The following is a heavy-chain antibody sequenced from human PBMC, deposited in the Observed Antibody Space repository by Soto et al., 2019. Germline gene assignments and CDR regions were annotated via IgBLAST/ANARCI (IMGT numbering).Heavy chain of an antibody. CDR2: IIPIFGTA. CDR3: AREKADRYDAFDI. D-gene: IGHD3-16*02. CDR1: GGTFSSYA. V-gene: IGHV1-69*01. J-gene: IGHJ3*02. Sequence: QVQLVQSGAEVKKPGSSVKVSCKASGGTFSSYAISWVRQAPGQVLEWMGGIIPIFGTANFPQKFQGRVKITADEAPSTAYLELSSLRSEDTAVYYCAREKADRYDAFDIWGQGTMVTVSS.